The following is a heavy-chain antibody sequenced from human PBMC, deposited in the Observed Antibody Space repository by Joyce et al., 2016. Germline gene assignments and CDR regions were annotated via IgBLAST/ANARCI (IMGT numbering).Heavy chain of an antibody. CDR3: TRDRYYDFWSGYYNNNWFDP. J-gene: IGHJ5*02. D-gene: IGHD3-3*01. V-gene: IGHV3-49*03. CDR2: IRSKPYGGTT. CDR1: GFTFGDYA. Sequence: EVQLVESGGGLVQPGRSLRLSCTASGFTFGDYAMSWFRQGTGKGLEWVGFIRSKPYGGTTEYAASVQGRFTISRDDSKGIAYLQMNSLKTEDTAVYYCTRDRYYDFWSGYYNNNWFDPWGQGTLVTVSS.